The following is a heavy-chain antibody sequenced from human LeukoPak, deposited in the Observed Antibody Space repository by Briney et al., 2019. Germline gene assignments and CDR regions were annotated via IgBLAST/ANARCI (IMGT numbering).Heavy chain of an antibody. D-gene: IGHD6-19*01. CDR3: ATSSSSGQPPAIDY. Sequence: ASVKVSCKVSGYTLTELSMHWVRQAPGKGLEWMGGFDPEDGETIYAQKFQGRVTMTEDTSTDTAYMELSSQRSEDTAVYYCATSSSSGQPPAIDYWGQGTLVTVSS. CDR1: GYTLTELS. CDR2: FDPEDGET. J-gene: IGHJ4*02. V-gene: IGHV1-24*01.